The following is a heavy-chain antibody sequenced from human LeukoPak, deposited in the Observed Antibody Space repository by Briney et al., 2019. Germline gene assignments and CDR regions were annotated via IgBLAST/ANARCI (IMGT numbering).Heavy chain of an antibody. CDR3: ARVGCSSTSCYRVYYFDY. V-gene: IGHV3-74*01. J-gene: IGHJ4*02. Sequence: PGGSLRLSCAASGFTFSSYWMHWVRQAPGKGLVWVSRINSDGSSTSYADSVKGRFTISRDNAKNTLYLQMNSLRAEDTAVYYCARVGCSSTSCYRVYYFDYWGQGTLVTVSS. CDR2: INSDGSST. CDR1: GFTFSSYW. D-gene: IGHD2-2*01.